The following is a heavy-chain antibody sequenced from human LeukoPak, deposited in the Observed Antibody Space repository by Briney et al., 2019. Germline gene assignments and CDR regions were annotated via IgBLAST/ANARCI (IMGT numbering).Heavy chain of an antibody. J-gene: IGHJ2*01. CDR3: AKCEPTERFYWYFDL. D-gene: IGHD1-14*01. CDR2: ISAYNGNT. Sequence: ASVKVSCKASGYTFTSYDINWVRQAPGQGLEWMGWISAYNGNTNYAQKLQGRVTMTTDTSTSTAYMELRSLRSDDTAVYYCAKCEPTERFYWYFDLWGRGTLVTVSS. CDR1: GYTFTSYD. V-gene: IGHV1-18*01.